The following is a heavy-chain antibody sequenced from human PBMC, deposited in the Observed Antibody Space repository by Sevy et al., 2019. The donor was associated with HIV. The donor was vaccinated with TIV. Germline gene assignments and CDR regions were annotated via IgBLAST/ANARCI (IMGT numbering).Heavy chain of an antibody. V-gene: IGHV4-61*03. CDR1: GGSVSSGRYY. CDR2: FYDSGRT. J-gene: IGHJ6*02. Sequence: ETLSLTCTVSGGSVSSGRYYWSWIRQPPGKGLEWIGYFYDSGRTKYNPSLKSRVTIAVDMSKNLFSLKLKSVTAADTAVYYCARHGAVQLAFGMDVWGQGTRVTVSS. CDR3: ARHGAVQLAFGMDV. D-gene: IGHD1-1*01.